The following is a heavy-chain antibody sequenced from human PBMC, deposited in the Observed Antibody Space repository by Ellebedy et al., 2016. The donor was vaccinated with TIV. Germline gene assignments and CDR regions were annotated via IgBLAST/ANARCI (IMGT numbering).Heavy chain of an antibody. CDR2: IYPGDSDT. Sequence: GESLKISCKGSGYSFNTYWIGWVRQLPGKGLEWMGIIYPGDSDTRYSPSFQGQVTISGDKSISTAYLQWSSLKASDTAMYYCARFTSDYSGDWFGRAFDHWGQGTLVIVSS. J-gene: IGHJ4*02. CDR1: GYSFNTYW. D-gene: IGHD2-21*02. CDR3: ARFTSDYSGDWFGRAFDH. V-gene: IGHV5-51*01.